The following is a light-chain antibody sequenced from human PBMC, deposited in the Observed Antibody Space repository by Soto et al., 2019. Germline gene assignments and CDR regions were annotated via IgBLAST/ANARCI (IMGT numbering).Light chain of an antibody. CDR2: WAS. CDR3: QQYYSTPLT. V-gene: IGKV4-1*01. J-gene: IGKJ4*01. CDR1: QSVLYSSNNKNY. Sequence: DIVMTQSPDSLAVSLGERATINCKSSQSVLYSSNNKNYLAWYQQKPGQPPKLLIYWASTRESGVPDRLSGSGSGTDFTLTISSLQAEDVAVYYCQQYYSTPLTLGGGTKVEIK.